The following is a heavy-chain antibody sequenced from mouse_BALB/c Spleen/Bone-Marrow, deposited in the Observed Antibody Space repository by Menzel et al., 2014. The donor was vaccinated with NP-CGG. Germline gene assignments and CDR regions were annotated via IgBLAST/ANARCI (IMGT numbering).Heavy chain of an antibody. CDR2: IWAGGST. D-gene: IGHD2-12*01. CDR3: ARVPAYYTYAMDY. CDR1: GFSLTSYG. J-gene: IGHJ4*01. Sequence: VKLMESGPGLVAPSQSLSITCTVSGFSLTSYGVHWARQPPGKGLEWLGVIWAGGSTNYNSALMSRLSISKDNSKSQVFLKMNSLQTDDTAMYYCARVPAYYTYAMDYWGQGTSVTVSS. V-gene: IGHV2-9*02.